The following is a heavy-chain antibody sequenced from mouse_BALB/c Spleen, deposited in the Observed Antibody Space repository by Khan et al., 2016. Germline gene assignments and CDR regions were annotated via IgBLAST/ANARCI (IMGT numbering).Heavy chain of an antibody. V-gene: IGHV7-3*02. D-gene: IGHD2-2*01. CDR1: GFTFTDYY. CDR3: ARDMEGYDDAMDY. Sequence: EVELVESGGGLVQPGGSLRLSCATSGFTFTDYYMSWVRQPPGKALEWLGFIRNKANGYTPEYSASVQGRFTISRDNSQTILYLQMNTLRAEDSATYYCARDMEGYDDAMDYWGQGTSVTVSS. CDR2: IRNKANGYTP. J-gene: IGHJ4*01.